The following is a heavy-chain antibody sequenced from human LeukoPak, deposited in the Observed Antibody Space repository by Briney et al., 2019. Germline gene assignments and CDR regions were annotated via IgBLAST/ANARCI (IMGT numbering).Heavy chain of an antibody. D-gene: IGHD3-16*01. CDR1: GFTFNICA. V-gene: IGHV3-23*01. CDR2: ISGSGGST. CDR3: AKALTFRAFDY. J-gene: IGHJ4*02. Sequence: GGSLSLSCAVSGFTFNICAMSWVREAPGGGVEWVSAISGSGGSTCSAHPVKGRYTISRDHSKNPLYPQMNSLRAEDTAVYYCAKALTFRAFDYWGQGTLVTVSS.